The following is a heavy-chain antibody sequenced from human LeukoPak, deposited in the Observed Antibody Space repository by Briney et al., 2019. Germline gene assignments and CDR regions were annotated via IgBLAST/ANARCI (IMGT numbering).Heavy chain of an antibody. CDR2: IYSGGST. CDR1: GFTVSSNY. D-gene: IGHD3-22*01. J-gene: IGHJ4*02. Sequence: PGGSLRLSCAAPGFTVSSNYMSWVRQAPGKGLEWVSVIYSGGSTYYADSVKGRFTISRDNSKNTLYLQMNSLRAEDTAAYYCAKASAMIVVVSKHFDYWGQGTLVTVSS. CDR3: AKASAMIVVVSKHFDY. V-gene: IGHV3-66*01.